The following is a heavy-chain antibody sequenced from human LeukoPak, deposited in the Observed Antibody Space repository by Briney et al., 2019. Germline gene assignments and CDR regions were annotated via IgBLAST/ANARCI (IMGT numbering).Heavy chain of an antibody. CDR3: ARTPQGDNYFDY. CDR1: GGSINNYY. V-gene: IGHV4-4*07. D-gene: IGHD3-9*01. J-gene: IGHJ4*02. CDR2: IYSSGKT. Sequence: SETLSLTCTVSGGSINNYYWTWIRQPAGKGLEWIGRIYSSGKTNYNPSHKSRVTMSVDTSNNQLSLMMTSVTAADTAVFYCARTPQGDNYFDYWGQGHLVTVSS.